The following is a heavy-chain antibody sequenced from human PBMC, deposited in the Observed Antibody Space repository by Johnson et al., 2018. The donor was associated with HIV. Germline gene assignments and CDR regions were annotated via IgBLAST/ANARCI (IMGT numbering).Heavy chain of an antibody. CDR2: INWSGGNQ. V-gene: IGHV3-20*04. CDR3: AREGGAVASRGFDI. CDR1: GFTLDDHG. Sequence: VQLVESGGGVVRPGGSLRLSCAASGFTLDDHGMSWVRQAPGKGREWVSGINWSGGNQDYADSVKGRFTISRDNAKNSLYLQMNSLRAEDTAVYYCAREGGAVASRGFDIWGQGTMVTVSS. D-gene: IGHD6-19*01. J-gene: IGHJ3*02.